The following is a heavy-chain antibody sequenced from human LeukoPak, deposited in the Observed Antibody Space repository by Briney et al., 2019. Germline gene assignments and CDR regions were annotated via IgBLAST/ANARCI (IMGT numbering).Heavy chain of an antibody. V-gene: IGHV4-4*07. CDR3: ARGGIVVVPAAKVSNYYYMDV. Sequence: SETLSLTCTVSGGSISSYYWSWIRQPAGKGLEWIGRIYTSGSTNYNPSLKSRVTISVDKSKNQFSLKLSSVTAADTAVYYCARGGIVVVPAAKVSNYYYMDVWGKGTTVTVSS. J-gene: IGHJ6*03. CDR1: GGSISSYY. D-gene: IGHD2-2*01. CDR2: IYTSGST.